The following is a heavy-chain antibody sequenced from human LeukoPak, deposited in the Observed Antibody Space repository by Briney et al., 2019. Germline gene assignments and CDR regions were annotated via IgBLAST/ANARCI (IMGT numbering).Heavy chain of an antibody. CDR3: ARAGWELRRSFDY. V-gene: IGHV3-48*03. Sequence: PRGSLRLSCAASGFTFGSYEMNWVRQAPGKGLEWVSYISSSGSAIYYADSVNGRFTISRDNAKNSLYLQMNSLRAEDTAVYYCARAGWELRRSFDYWGQGTLVTVSS. D-gene: IGHD2-15*01. CDR2: ISSSGSAI. J-gene: IGHJ4*02. CDR1: GFTFGSYE.